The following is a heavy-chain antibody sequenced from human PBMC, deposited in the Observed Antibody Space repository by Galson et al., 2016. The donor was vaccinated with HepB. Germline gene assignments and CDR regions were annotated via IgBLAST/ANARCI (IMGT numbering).Heavy chain of an antibody. Sequence: SVKVSCKASGYTFTNYGISWVRQAPGQGLEWMGWISTYSGNTNYAQSFQGRVTMTTDKSTRTVYMEVRSLRSDDTAVYYCAGDKARNLRDVTISGVAPLGVDPWGQGTLVTVSS. CDR3: AGDKARNLRDVTISGVAPLGVDP. V-gene: IGHV1-18*01. CDR2: ISTYSGNT. J-gene: IGHJ5*02. D-gene: IGHD3-3*01. CDR1: GYTFTNYG.